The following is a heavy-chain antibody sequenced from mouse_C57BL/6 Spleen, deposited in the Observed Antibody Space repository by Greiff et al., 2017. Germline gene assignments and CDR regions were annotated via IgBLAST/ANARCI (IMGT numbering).Heavy chain of an antibody. CDR3: ARNWGGFYYLDY. V-gene: IGHV1-69*01. Sequence: QVQLQQPGAELVMPGASVKLSCKASGYTFTSYWMHWVKQRPGQGLEWIGEIDPSDSYTNYNQKFKGKSTLTVDKSSSTAYMQLSSLTSEDSAVYYCARNWGGFYYLDYWGQGTTLTVSS. CDR2: IDPSDSYT. D-gene: IGHD4-1*01. J-gene: IGHJ2*01. CDR1: GYTFTSYW.